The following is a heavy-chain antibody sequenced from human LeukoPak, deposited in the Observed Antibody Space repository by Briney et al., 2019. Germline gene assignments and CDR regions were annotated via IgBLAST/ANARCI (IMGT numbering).Heavy chain of an antibody. CDR2: INHSGST. CDR1: GGSFSGYY. Sequence: PSETLSLTCAVYGGSFSGYYWSLIRQPPGKGLEWIGEINHSGSTNYNPSLKSRVTISVDTSKNQFSLKLSSVTAADTAVYYCARARIQLWSRVFDYWGQGTLVTVSS. V-gene: IGHV4-34*01. J-gene: IGHJ4*02. D-gene: IGHD5-18*01. CDR3: ARARIQLWSRVFDY.